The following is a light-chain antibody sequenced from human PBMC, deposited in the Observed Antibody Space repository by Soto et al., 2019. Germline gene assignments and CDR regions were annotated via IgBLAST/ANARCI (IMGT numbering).Light chain of an antibody. V-gene: IGKV1-39*01. CDR2: GAS. CDR1: QSVTTY. J-gene: IGKJ4*01. Sequence: DIPMTQSPSSLSASVGDRVTITCRASQSVTTYLNWYQQKPGKAPELLIYGASSLLSGVPSRFSGSGSGTDFTLIISSLQPEDFATYFCQQSYSIPLTFGGGTKLEIK. CDR3: QQSYSIPLT.